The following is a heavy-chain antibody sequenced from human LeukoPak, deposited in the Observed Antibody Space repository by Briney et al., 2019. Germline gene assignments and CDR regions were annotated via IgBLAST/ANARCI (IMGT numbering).Heavy chain of an antibody. J-gene: IGHJ4*02. CDR3: AGDHRSGWYFH. CDR1: GYSISSGYY. D-gene: IGHD6-19*01. V-gene: IGHV4-38-2*02. CDR2: FYYSGNT. Sequence: SETLSLTCTVSGYSISSGYYWGWIRQPPGKGLEWIGTFYYSGNTYYNPSLKGRVTISVDTSKNQFSLKLSSVTVADTAVYYCAGDHRSGWYFHWGQGTLVTVSS.